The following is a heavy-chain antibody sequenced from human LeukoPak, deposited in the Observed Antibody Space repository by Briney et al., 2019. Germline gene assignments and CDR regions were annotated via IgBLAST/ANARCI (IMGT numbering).Heavy chain of an antibody. CDR1: GGTFSSYG. D-gene: IGHD3-10*01. CDR3: ARGGSGNYYKPLDY. V-gene: IGHV1-18*01. CDR2: ISAYNGNT. J-gene: IGHJ4*02. Sequence: GASVKVSCKASGGTFSSYGISWVRQAPGQGLEWMGWISAYNGNTNYAQKLQGRVTMTTDTSTRTAYMELRSLRSDDTAVYYCARGGSGNYYKPLDYWGQGTLVTVSS.